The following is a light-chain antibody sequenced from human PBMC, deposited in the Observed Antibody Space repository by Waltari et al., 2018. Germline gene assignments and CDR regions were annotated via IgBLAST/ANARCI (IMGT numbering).Light chain of an antibody. Sequence: EIVLTQSPGTLSLSPGERATLSCRASQSVGRSLAWYQQKPGQAPRLLIYGASSRATGVPDRFSGSGSGTDFSLTISGLEPEDCAVYYCQHYVRLPATFGQGTKVEI. CDR2: GAS. J-gene: IGKJ1*01. CDR3: QHYVRLPAT. CDR1: QSVGRS. V-gene: IGKV3-20*01.